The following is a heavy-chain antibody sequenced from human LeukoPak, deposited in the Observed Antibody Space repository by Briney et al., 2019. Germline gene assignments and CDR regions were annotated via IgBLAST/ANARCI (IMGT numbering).Heavy chain of an antibody. Sequence: ASVKVSCKASGYTFTGYYMHWVRQAPGQGLEWMGWINPKSGGTNYAQKFQGRVTMTRDTSISTAYMELSRLRSDDTAVYYCARDLGYDSSGYDYWGQGTLVTVSS. J-gene: IGHJ4*02. V-gene: IGHV1-2*02. CDR3: ARDLGYDSSGYDY. CDR1: GYTFTGYY. D-gene: IGHD3-22*01. CDR2: INPKSGGT.